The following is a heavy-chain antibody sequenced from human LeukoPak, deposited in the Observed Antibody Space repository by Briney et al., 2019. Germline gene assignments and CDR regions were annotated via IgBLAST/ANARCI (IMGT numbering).Heavy chain of an antibody. V-gene: IGHV4-59*01. Sequence: SETLSLTCTVPGDSITYYYWSWIRQPPGNGLEWIGYVYYTGSTNYNPSLKSRLTISLDTSNNQFSLKLNSVTAADTAVYYCATGRVYYGSENWGQGTLVTVSS. J-gene: IGHJ4*02. CDR3: ATGRVYYGSEN. CDR1: GDSITYYY. D-gene: IGHD3-10*01. CDR2: VYYTGST.